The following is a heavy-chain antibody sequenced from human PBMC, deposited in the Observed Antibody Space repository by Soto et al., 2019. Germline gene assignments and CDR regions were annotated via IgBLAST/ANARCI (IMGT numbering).Heavy chain of an antibody. Sequence: QITLKESGPTLVKPTQTLTLTCTFSGFSLSTRGVGVGWIRQPPGKALEWLALIYWDDDKRYSPSLKSRLTITKDTSKNQVVLTMTNMDPVDAATYYCAHKTGRGANFDYWGQGTLVTVSS. CDR1: GFSLSTRGVG. CDR2: IYWDDDK. CDR3: AHKTGRGANFDY. V-gene: IGHV2-5*02. D-gene: IGHD3-10*01. J-gene: IGHJ4*02.